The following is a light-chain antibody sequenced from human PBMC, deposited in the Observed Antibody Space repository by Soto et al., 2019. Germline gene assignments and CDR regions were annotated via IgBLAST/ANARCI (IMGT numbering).Light chain of an antibody. Sequence: QSGLTHPASGSGSPGQSITISCTGTSSDVGAYNYVSWYQHHPGKAPRLMISEVTNRPSGVSNRFSGSKSGNSASLTISGLQPDDEAAYYCRPYTGSSTLYVFGTGTKVTVL. CDR3: RPYTGSSTLYV. CDR2: EVT. CDR1: SSDVGAYNY. V-gene: IGLV2-14*01. J-gene: IGLJ1*01.